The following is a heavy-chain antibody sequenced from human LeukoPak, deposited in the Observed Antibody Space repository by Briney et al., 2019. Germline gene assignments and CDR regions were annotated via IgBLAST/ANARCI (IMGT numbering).Heavy chain of an antibody. V-gene: IGHV3-30*02. Sequence: PGGSLRLSCAASGFTFSSYAMHWVRQAPGKGLGWVAFIRYDGSNKYYADSVKGRFTISRDNSKNTLYLQMNSLRAEDTAVYYCAKSARRYCSGGSCYYFDYWGQGTLVTVSS. J-gene: IGHJ4*02. D-gene: IGHD2-15*01. CDR2: IRYDGSNK. CDR1: GFTFSSYA. CDR3: AKSARRYCSGGSCYYFDY.